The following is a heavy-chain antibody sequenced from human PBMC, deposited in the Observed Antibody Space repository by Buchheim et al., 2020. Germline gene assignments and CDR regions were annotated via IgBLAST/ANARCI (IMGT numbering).Heavy chain of an antibody. CDR2: IYYSGST. J-gene: IGHJ6*02. CDR3: ARAAGGIVVPAAILETPTTSHRNYYYGMDV. Sequence: QVQLQESGPGLVKPSETLSLTCTVSGGSISSYYWSWIRQPPGKGLEWIGYIYYSGSTNYNPSLKSRVTISVDTSKNQFSLKLSSVTAADTAVYYCARAAGGIVVPAAILETPTTSHRNYYYGMDVWGQGTT. CDR1: GGSISSYY. D-gene: IGHD2-2*01. V-gene: IGHV4-59*01.